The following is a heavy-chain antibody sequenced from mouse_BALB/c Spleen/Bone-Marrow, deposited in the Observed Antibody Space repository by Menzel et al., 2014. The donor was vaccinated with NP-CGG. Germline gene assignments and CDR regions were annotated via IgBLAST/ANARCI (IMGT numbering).Heavy chain of an antibody. CDR3: AREARTGAWFAY. D-gene: IGHD4-1*01. V-gene: IGHV1-4*01. Sequence: QVQLKESGAELARPGASVKMSCKASGYTFTRYTMQWIRQRPGQGLEWLGYIVPSSDYTNYNQNFKDKATLTADKSSSTGYMQLNSLTTEDVAVYYCAREARTGAWFAYWGQGTLVTVSA. CDR1: GYTFTRYT. J-gene: IGHJ3*01. CDR2: IVPSSDYT.